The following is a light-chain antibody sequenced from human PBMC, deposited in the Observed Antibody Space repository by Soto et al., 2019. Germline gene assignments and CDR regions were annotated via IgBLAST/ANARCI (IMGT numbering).Light chain of an antibody. CDR3: GSITRSSTSV. J-gene: IGLJ1*01. V-gene: IGLV2-14*01. Sequence: QSVLSRPASVSGSPGQSSTISCTGTSSDVGGFEYVSWYQHQPGKAPKLIIYDVTKRPSGVSNRFSGSRSGNTASLTISGIQAEDEGDYYCGSITRSSTSVFGTGTKVTVL. CDR2: DVT. CDR1: SSDVGGFEY.